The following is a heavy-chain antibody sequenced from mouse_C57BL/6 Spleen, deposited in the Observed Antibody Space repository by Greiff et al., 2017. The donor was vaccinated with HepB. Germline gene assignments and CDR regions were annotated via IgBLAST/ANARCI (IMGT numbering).Heavy chain of an antibody. CDR1: GYTFTSYW. CDR3: ALDSSDAMDD. V-gene: IGHV1-69*01. D-gene: IGHD3-2*02. J-gene: IGHJ4*01. CDR2: IDPSDSYT. Sequence: QVQLKESGAELVMPGASVKLSCKASGYTFTSYWMHWVKQRPGQGLEWIGEIDPSDSYTNYNQKFKGKSTLTVDKSSSTAYMQLSSLTSEDSAVYYCALDSSDAMDDWGQGTSVTVSS.